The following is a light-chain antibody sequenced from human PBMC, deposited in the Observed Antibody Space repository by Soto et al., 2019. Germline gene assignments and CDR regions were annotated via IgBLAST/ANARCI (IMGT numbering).Light chain of an antibody. CDR3: QQSYSTLMYT. J-gene: IGKJ2*01. CDR1: QSISSY. V-gene: IGKV1-39*01. Sequence: DIPMTQSPSSLSASVGDRVTITCRASQSISSYLNWYQQKPGKAPKLLIYAASSLQSGVPSRFSGSGSGTDFTLTISSLQPEDFATYYCQQSYSTLMYTFGQGTMLEIK. CDR2: AAS.